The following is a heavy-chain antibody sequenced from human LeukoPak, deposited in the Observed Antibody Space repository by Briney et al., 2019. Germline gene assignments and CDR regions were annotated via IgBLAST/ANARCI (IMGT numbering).Heavy chain of an antibody. Sequence: TSETLSLTCTGSGVSISSYYWSWIRQHPGKGLDGSGCIYYSGSTNYNPYLKSRVTISVDTSKNQFSLKLSSVTAADTAVYYCAREKPTYYYGSGMSWFDPWGQGTLVTVSS. V-gene: IGHV4-59*12. J-gene: IGHJ5*02. CDR1: GVSISSYY. CDR2: IYYSGST. D-gene: IGHD3-10*01. CDR3: AREKPTYYYGSGMSWFDP.